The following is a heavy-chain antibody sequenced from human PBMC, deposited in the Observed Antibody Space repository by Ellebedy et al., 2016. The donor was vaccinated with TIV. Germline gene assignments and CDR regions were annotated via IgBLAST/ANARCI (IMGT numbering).Heavy chain of an antibody. CDR3: ARRRDGYNPTFDY. V-gene: IGHV5-10-1*01. D-gene: IGHD5-24*01. J-gene: IGHJ4*02. CDR2: IDPSDSYT. Sequence: KVSXXGSGYSFTSYWISWVRQMPGKGLEWMGRIDPSDSYTNYSPSFQGHVTISADKSISTAYLQWSSLKASDTAMYYCARRRDGYNPTFDYWGQGTLVTVSS. CDR1: GYSFTSYW.